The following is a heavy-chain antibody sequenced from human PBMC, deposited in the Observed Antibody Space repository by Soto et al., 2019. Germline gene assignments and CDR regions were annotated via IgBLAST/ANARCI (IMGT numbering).Heavy chain of an antibody. CDR3: AKGGRQWLVTSDFNY. J-gene: IGHJ4*02. D-gene: IGHD6-19*01. CDR1: GFTFSDDA. CDR2: VSHDGRNT. Sequence: VQLVESGGGVVQPGRSLRLSCAASGFTFSDDAMHWVRQAPGKGLEWVAVVSHDGRNTHYADSVKGRFTISRDSSKNTVSLEMTSLRAEDKAVYYCAKGGRQWLVTSDFNYWGQGALVTVSS. V-gene: IGHV3-30*18.